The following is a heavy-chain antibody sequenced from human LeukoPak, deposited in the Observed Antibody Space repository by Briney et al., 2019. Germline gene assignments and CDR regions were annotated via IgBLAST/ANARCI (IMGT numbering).Heavy chain of an antibody. CDR1: GGSISSGSYN. CDR2: IYYSGST. J-gene: IGHJ6*03. V-gene: IGHV4-39*07. CDR3: ARGRVSSSTWYSTYYYYFYMDV. D-gene: IGHD1-1*01. Sequence: SETLSLTCSVSGGSISSGSYNWGWIRPPPGKGLEWIGSIYYSGSTYYSPSLKSRVTISVDKSKNQFSLKLSSVTAADTAVYFCARGRVSSSTWYSTYYYYFYMDVWGKGTTVTVSS.